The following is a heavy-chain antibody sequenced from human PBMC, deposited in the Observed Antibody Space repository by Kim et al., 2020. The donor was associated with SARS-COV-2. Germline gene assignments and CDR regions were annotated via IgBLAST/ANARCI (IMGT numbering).Heavy chain of an antibody. D-gene: IGHD1-1*01. CDR3: AKGGGTGYFDY. CDR1: GFTFSTYA. J-gene: IGHJ4*02. CDR2: ISNSAGST. Sequence: GGSLRLSCAASGFTFSTYAMSWVRQAPGKGLEWVSIISNSAGSTDYADSVKGRFTNSRDNSRNTLYVQMNSLRAEDTAVYYCAKGGGTGYFDYWGRGTLATVSS. V-gene: IGHV3-23*01.